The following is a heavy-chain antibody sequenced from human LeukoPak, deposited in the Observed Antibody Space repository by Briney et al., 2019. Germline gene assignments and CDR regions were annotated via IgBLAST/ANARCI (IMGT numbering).Heavy chain of an antibody. D-gene: IGHD1-26*01. CDR1: GFTFSSYG. CDR3: AKDELAWELLMVFDP. J-gene: IGHJ5*02. Sequence: GGSLRLSCAASGFTFSSYGMLWVRQAPGKGLEWVAVISYDGSNKYYADSVKGRFTISRDNSKNTLYLQMNSLRAEDTAVYYCAKDELAWELLMVFDPWGQGTLVTVSS. V-gene: IGHV3-30*18. CDR2: ISYDGSNK.